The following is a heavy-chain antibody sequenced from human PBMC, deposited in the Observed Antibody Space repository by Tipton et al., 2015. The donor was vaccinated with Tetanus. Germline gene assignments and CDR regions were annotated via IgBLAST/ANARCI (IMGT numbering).Heavy chain of an antibody. Sequence: TLSLTCTVSGGSISTYHWNWIRQSPGKGLEWIGYIDYFGSTKYNPSLKSRVAMSVDTSKNQLSLRLNSVTAADTAMYYCVRSSPIRVADKWGVDWFDPWGQGTLVTVSS. J-gene: IGHJ5*02. V-gene: IGHV4-59*01. CDR1: GGSISTYH. CDR2: IDYFGST. CDR3: VRSSPIRVADKWGVDWFDP. D-gene: IGHD6-19*01.